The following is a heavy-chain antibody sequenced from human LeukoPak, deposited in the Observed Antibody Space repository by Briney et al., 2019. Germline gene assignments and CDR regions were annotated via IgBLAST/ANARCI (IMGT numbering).Heavy chain of an antibody. D-gene: IGHD2-2*01. CDR3: ARDSSPSALPYMDV. CDR1: GGSMKNSY. CDR2: IDDSGNT. Sequence: MSSETLSLTCFVSGGSMKNSYWTWIRQAPGKGLEWIGNIDDSGNTNYSPSLKSRVTISLDTSKNRYSLRVTSVTAADTAPFFCARDSSPSALPYMDVWGNGTTVTVSS. J-gene: IGHJ6*03. V-gene: IGHV4-59*01.